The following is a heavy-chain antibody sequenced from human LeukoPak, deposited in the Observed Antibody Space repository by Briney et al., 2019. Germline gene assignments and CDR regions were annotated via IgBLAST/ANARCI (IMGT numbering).Heavy chain of an antibody. V-gene: IGHV3-9*01. CDR1: GFTFDDYA. Sequence: PGGSLRLSCAASGFTFDDYAMHWVRQAPGKCLEWVSGISWNSGSIGYADSVKGRFTISRDNAKNSLYLQMNSLRAEDTALYYCAKGLAVADPYYFDYWGQGTLVTVSS. CDR2: ISWNSGSI. CDR3: AKGLAVADPYYFDY. D-gene: IGHD6-19*01. J-gene: IGHJ4*02.